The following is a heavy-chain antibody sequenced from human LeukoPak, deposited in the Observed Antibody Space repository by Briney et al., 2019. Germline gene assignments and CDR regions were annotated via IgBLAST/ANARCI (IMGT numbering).Heavy chain of an antibody. V-gene: IGHV4-4*02. D-gene: IGHD3-10*01. CDR1: GASISSPNW. Sequence: SGTLSLTCAVSGASISSPNWWSWVRQPPGKGLEWIGEIYHSGSTNYNPSLKSRVTISVDTSKNQFSLKLSSVTAADTAVYYCARGRRYYGSGSYYNYYYYMDVWGKGTTVTVSS. CDR3: ARGRRYYGSGSYYNYYYYMDV. CDR2: IYHSGST. J-gene: IGHJ6*03.